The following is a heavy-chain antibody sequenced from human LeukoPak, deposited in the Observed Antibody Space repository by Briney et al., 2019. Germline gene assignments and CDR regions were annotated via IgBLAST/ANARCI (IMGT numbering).Heavy chain of an antibody. V-gene: IGHV3-13*01. CDR2: IGTAGDT. D-gene: IGHD3-22*01. J-gene: IGHJ3*02. Sequence: GGSLRLSCAASGFTFSSYDMHWVRQATGKGLEWVSAIGTAGDTYYPGSVKGRFTISRENAKNSLYLQMNSLRAGDTAVYYCARGTYYYDSSGYYANDAFDIWGQGTMVTVSS. CDR3: ARGTYYYDSSGYYANDAFDI. CDR1: GFTFSSYD.